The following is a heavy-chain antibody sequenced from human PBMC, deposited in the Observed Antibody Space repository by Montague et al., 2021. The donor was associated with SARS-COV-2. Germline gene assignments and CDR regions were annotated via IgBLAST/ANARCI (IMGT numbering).Heavy chain of an antibody. CDR1: RDSISSHNYF. D-gene: IGHD3-10*01. CDR2: VDYSGLT. CDR3: AKDGEALAWGTFDI. J-gene: IGHJ3*02. Sequence: SETLSLTCTVSRDSISSHNYFWAWIRQPPGKGLVWIGSVDYSGLTFYNPSLESRVTISVDTSKKQFSLKVNSVTAADPAVYYCAKDGEALAWGTFDIWGQGTMVTVSS. V-gene: IGHV4-39*07.